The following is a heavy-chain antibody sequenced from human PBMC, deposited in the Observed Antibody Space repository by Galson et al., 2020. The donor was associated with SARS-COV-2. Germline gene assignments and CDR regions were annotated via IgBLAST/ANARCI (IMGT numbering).Heavy chain of an antibody. V-gene: IGHV4-59*01. J-gene: IGHJ4*02. D-gene: IGHD2-2*02. CDR1: GGSISDYY. CDR2: LYYSRTS. Sequence: SQTLSLPCTASGGSISDYYWSWIRQPPGKGLEWLAYLYYSRTSNSNPSLKGRVTMSVDMAKSQLSLKLSSVTAADTAVYYCARATDCTTASCYMGFEYWGQGTLVTVSS. CDR3: ARATDCTTASCYMGFEY.